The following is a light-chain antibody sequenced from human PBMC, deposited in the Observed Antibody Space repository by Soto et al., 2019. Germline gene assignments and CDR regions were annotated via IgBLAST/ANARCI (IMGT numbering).Light chain of an antibody. J-gene: IGLJ1*01. CDR3: SSYTSSSTPHYV. V-gene: IGLV2-14*01. CDR1: SSDGGGYNY. CDR2: EVS. Sequence: QAALTQPASVSGSPGQSITISCTGTSSDGGGYNYVSWYQQHPGKAPKLMIYEVSNRPSGVSNRFSGSKSGNTASLTISGLQAEDDADYYCSSYTSSSTPHYVFGTGTKVTV.